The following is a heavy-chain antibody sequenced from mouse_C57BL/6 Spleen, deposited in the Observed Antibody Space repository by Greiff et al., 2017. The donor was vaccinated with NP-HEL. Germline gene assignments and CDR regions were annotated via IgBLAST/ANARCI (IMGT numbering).Heavy chain of an antibody. V-gene: IGHV3-6*01. CDR2: ISYDGSN. CDR3: AGITTVVEYFDV. Sequence: EVKLQESGPGLVKPSQSLSLTCSVTGYSITSGYYWNWIRQFPGNKLEWMGYISYDGSNNYNPSLKNRISITRDTSKNQFFLKLNSVTTEDTATYYCAGITTVVEYFDVWGTGTTVTVSS. J-gene: IGHJ1*03. CDR1: GYSITSGYY. D-gene: IGHD1-1*01.